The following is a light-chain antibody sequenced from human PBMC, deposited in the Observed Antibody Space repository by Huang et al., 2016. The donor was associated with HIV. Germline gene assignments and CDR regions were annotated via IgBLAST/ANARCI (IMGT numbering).Light chain of an antibody. V-gene: IGKV4-1*01. CDR3: QQYYSIPWT. CDR2: WAS. CDR1: QSVLYSSKNKNY. Sequence: DIVMTQSPDSLAVSLGERATIDCKSSQSVLYSSKNKNYLALYQQKSGQSPKLLIYWASTRESVVPDRFSGSGSGTDFTLTISSLQAEDVAVYFCQQYYSIPWTFGQGTKVEVK. J-gene: IGKJ1*01.